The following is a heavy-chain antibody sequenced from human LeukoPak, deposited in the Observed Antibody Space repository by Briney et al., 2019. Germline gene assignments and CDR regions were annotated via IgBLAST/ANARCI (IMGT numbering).Heavy chain of an antibody. CDR1: GGTFSGHA. Sequence: GASVKVSCKASGGTFSGHAISWVRQAPGQGLEWMGGLIPIFGATNSTQRFQGRITISTDESTTTAYLELSGLTSGDTAVYFCAAGDPFNYYMDRWGKGTTVTVFS. J-gene: IGHJ6*03. D-gene: IGHD4-17*01. CDR2: LIPIFGAT. V-gene: IGHV1-69*05. CDR3: AAGDPFNYYMDR.